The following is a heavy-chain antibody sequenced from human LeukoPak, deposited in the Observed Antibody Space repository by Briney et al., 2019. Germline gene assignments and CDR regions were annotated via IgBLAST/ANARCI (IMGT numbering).Heavy chain of an antibody. CDR3: ASCTPTQWTNWFDP. J-gene: IGHJ5*02. CDR1: GYTLTELS. D-gene: IGHD6-19*01. CDR2: IIPIFGTA. V-gene: IGHV1-69*05. Sequence: SVKVSCKVSGYTLTELSMHWVRQAPGQGLEWMGGIIPIFGTANYAQKFQGRVTITTDESTSTAYMELSSLRSEDTAVYYCASCTPTQWTNWFDPWGQGTLVTVSS.